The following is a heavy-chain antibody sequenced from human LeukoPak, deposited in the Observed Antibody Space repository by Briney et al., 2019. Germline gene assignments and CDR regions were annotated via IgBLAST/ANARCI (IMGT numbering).Heavy chain of an antibody. V-gene: IGHV3-7*01. J-gene: IGHJ4*02. CDR1: GFTFSGYW. CDR3: ARDARAYLY. Sequence: GGSLRLSCAASGFTFSGYWMSWVRQAPGKGLEWVANIKQVGSEKYYVDSVKGRFTISRDNAKNSLYLQMNSLRAEDTAVYYCARDARAYLYWGQGTLVTVSS. D-gene: IGHD2/OR15-2a*01. CDR2: IKQVGSEK.